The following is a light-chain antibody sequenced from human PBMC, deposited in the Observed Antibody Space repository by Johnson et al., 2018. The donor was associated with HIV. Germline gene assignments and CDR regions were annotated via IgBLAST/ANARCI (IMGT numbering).Light chain of an antibody. CDR2: ENN. CDR3: GTWDSSLSAGF. J-gene: IGLJ1*01. Sequence: QSVLTQPPSVSAAPGQKVTISCSGSSSNIGNNYVSWYQQLPGTAPKLLIYENNKRPSGIPDRFSGSKFGTSATLGITGLQTGDEADYYCGTWDSSLSAGFFGTVTKVTV. V-gene: IGLV1-51*02. CDR1: SSNIGNNY.